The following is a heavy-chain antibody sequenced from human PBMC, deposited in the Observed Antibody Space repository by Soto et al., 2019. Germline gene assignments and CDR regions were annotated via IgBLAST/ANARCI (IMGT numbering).Heavy chain of an antibody. CDR1: GGSISSDNW. D-gene: IGHD2-15*01. CDR2: IYHNDIT. CDR3: AYNPCGGGTCHSAFDI. V-gene: IGHV4-4*02. J-gene: IGHJ3*02. Sequence: QVQLQESGPGLVKPSGTLSLTCAVSGGSISSDNWWSWVRQPPGKGLEWIGEIYHNDITHFNPSLKRRCSMSVDKSRNQISLNLNSVTAADTAVYYCAYNPCGGGTCHSAFDIWGQGTMVTVSS.